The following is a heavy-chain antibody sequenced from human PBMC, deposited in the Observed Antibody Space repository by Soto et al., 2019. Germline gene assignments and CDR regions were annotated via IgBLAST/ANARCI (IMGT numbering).Heavy chain of an antibody. V-gene: IGHV3-11*01. CDR3: AKMSSENYYDPVFS. CDR1: GFTFSDYY. D-gene: IGHD3-22*01. Sequence: QVQLVESGGGLVKTSGSLRIACAASGFTFSDYYMSWVRQAPGKGLEWLSYISSSGNTIYYADSVKGRFTISRDNAWNSVYLQMNSLRAEDTALYFCAKMSSENYYDPVFSWGQGTLVTVSS. CDR2: ISSSGNTI. J-gene: IGHJ4*02.